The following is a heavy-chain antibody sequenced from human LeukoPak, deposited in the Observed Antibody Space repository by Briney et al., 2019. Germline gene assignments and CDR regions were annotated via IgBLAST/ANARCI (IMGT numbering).Heavy chain of an antibody. CDR1: GGFITQTNY. V-gene: IGHV4-4*02. J-gene: IGHJ4*02. CDR3: AREGGPYRPLHY. Sequence: SETLSLTCGVSGGFITQTNYWTWVRQPPGKGLEWIGEVNLQGSTNYNPSLMGRVAISVDKSENHVSLHLTSVTAADTAVYYCAREGGPYRPLHYSGQGTLVTVSS. CDR2: VNLQGST.